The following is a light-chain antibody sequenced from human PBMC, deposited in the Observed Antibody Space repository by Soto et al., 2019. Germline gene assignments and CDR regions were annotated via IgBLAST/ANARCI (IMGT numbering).Light chain of an antibody. CDR3: CSYAGSSTHVV. V-gene: IGLV2-23*02. CDR2: EVS. CDR1: SSDVGSYNL. J-gene: IGLJ2*01. Sequence: QSVLTQPASASGSPGQSITISCTGTSSDVGSYNLVSWYQQHPGKAPKLMIYEVSKRPSGVSTRFSGSKSGNTASLTISGLQAEDEADYYCCSYAGSSTHVVFGGGTQLTVL.